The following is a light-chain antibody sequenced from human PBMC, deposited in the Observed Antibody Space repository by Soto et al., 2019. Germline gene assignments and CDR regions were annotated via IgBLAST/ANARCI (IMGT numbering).Light chain of an antibody. CDR3: QQHGSSGT. Sequence: EIVLTQSPATLSLSPGARAPLSCRASQSVSSNVAWYQQKPGQAPRLLIYGASSRATGIPDRFSGSGSGTDFTLTISSLEPEDFAVYYCQQHGSSGTFGEGTKVDIK. J-gene: IGKJ4*02. V-gene: IGKV3-20*01. CDR2: GAS. CDR1: QSVSSN.